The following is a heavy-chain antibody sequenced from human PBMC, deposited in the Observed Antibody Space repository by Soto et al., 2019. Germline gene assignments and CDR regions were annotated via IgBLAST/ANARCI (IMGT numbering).Heavy chain of an antibody. V-gene: IGHV3-49*03. D-gene: IGHD5-12*01. J-gene: IGHJ4*02. CDR3: SIVATIHRDPEFDY. CDR1: GFTFGDYA. CDR2: IRSKAYGGTT. Sequence: GGSLRLSCTASGFTFGDYAMSWFRQAPGKGLEWVGFIRSKAYGGTTEYAASVKGRFTISRDDSKSIAYLQMNSLKTEDTAVYYCSIVATIHRDPEFDYWGQGTLVTVSS.